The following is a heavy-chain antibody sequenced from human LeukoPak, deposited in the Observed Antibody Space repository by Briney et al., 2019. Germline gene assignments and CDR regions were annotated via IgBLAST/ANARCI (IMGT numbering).Heavy chain of an antibody. D-gene: IGHD3-10*01. V-gene: IGHV4-34*01. Sequence: SETLSLTCAVYGGSFSGYYWSWIRQPPGKGLEWIGEINHSGSTNYNPSLKSRVTISVDTSKNQFSLKLSSVTAADTAVYYCARTRLWFGEFPTDYWGQGTLVTVSS. CDR1: GGSFSGYY. CDR2: INHSGST. J-gene: IGHJ4*02. CDR3: ARTRLWFGEFPTDY.